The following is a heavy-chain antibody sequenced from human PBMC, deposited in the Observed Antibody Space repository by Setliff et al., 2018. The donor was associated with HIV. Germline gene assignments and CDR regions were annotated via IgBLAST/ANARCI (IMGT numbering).Heavy chain of an antibody. CDR3: ARSEDKRISVIRVGRGAMDV. CDR2: IKEDGSEE. CDR1: GFSFSNYW. V-gene: IGHV3-7*01. J-gene: IGHJ6*02. Sequence: PGGSLRLSCAASGFSFSNYWMSWVRQAPGKGLEWVANIKEDGSEEYYADSVKGRFTTSRDNAKNTMYLQMNSLRAEDTAVYYCARSEDKRISVIRVGRGAMDVWGQGTTVTVSS. D-gene: IGHD3-3*02.